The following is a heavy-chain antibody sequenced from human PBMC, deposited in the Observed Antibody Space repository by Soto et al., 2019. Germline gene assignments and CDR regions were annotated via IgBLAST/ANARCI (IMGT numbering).Heavy chain of an antibody. V-gene: IGHV4-30-2*01. CDR3: ARRDLQGPIDY. CDR2: IYYSGTT. J-gene: IGHJ4*02. CDR1: GVSISSGGYC. Sequence: SETLSLTCAVSGVSISSGGYCWSWIRQPPGKGLEWIGYIYYSGTTYYNPSLKSRVTMSVDTSKNQFSLKLTSVTAVDTAVYYCARRDLQGPIDYWGQGTLVTVSS.